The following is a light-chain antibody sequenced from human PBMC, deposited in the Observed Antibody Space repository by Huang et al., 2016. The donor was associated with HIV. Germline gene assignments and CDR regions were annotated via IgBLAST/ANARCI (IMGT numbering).Light chain of an antibody. J-gene: IGKJ5*01. CDR2: GAS. CDR1: QDIGTS. Sequence: QLTQSPPSLSASVGDTIIISCRASQDIGTSLAWYQQKTGRAPKLLISGASTLPTGVPSRFSGDSAGTFFTLFITGLQPEDFATYYCQQLHTYPITFGQGTRLDIK. CDR3: QQLHTYPIT. V-gene: IGKV1-13*02.